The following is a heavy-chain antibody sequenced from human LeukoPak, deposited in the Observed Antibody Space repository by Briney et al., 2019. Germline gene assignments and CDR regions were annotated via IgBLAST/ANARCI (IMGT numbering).Heavy chain of an antibody. CDR1: VFTFSNSA. CDR3: AKSGGSGTYPNWFDS. D-gene: IGHD3-10*01. CDR2: ISSGGAGT. V-gene: IGHV3-23*01. J-gene: IGHJ5*01. Sequence: GGSLRLSCAASVFTFSNSAMNWVRQAPGKGREWVSTISSGGAGTYYADSVKGRFSISRDNSKNTLYLQMNSLRAEDTAVYYCAKSGGSGTYPNWFDSWGQGTLVTVSS.